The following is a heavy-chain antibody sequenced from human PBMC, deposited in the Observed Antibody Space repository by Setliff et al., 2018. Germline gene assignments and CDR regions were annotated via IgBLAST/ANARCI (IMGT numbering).Heavy chain of an antibody. CDR1: GFTFSTYR. CDR3: ARTCSGSGCYAGLES. Sequence: HPGGSLRLSCAASGFTFSTYRMHWVRQAPGKGLEWVAVIWDDGGNKYHADSVKGRFTISRDNSKNTLYLQMNSLRPEDTAAYYCARTCSGSGCYAGLESWGQGTPVTVSS. J-gene: IGHJ4*02. V-gene: IGHV3-33*08. D-gene: IGHD2-15*01. CDR2: IWDDGGNK.